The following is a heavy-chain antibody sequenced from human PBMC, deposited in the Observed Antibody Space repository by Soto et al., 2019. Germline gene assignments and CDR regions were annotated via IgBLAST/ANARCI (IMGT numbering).Heavy chain of an antibody. CDR1: GYTFTSYG. Sequence: ASVKVSCKASGYTFTSYGISWVRQAPGQGLEWMGWISAYNGNTNYAQKLQGRVTITADESTSTAYMELSSLRSEDTAVYYCAAGIVGATTGFDYWGQGTLVTVSS. CDR3: AAGIVGATTGFDY. J-gene: IGHJ4*02. D-gene: IGHD1-26*01. CDR2: ISAYNGNT. V-gene: IGHV1-18*04.